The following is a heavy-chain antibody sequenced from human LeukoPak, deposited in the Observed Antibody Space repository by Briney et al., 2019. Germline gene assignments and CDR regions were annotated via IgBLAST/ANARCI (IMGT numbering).Heavy chain of an antibody. Sequence: SETLSLTCTVSGGSISSYYWSWIRQPPGKGLEWIGYIYYSGSTNYNPSLKSRVTISVDTSKNQFSLKLSSVTAADTAVYYCARYTPGVWGSYRYLDYWGQGTLVTVSS. CDR2: IYYSGST. D-gene: IGHD3-16*02. CDR3: ARYTPGVWGSYRYLDY. CDR1: GGSISSYY. V-gene: IGHV4-59*01. J-gene: IGHJ4*02.